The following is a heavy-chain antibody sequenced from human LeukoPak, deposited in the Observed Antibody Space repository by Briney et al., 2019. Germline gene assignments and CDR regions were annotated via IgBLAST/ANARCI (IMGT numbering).Heavy chain of an antibody. Sequence: GGSLRLSCSASGFTFTTYGMNWVRQAPGKGLEWVSGIGGSGVRTYYADSVKGRFTISRDNSRNTVYLQMKSLRDEDTAMYYCAKDSAYYYDSSGYYYDWGQGTLVTVSS. J-gene: IGHJ4*02. D-gene: IGHD3-22*01. CDR1: GFTFTTYG. CDR2: IGGSGVRT. V-gene: IGHV3-23*01. CDR3: AKDSAYYYDSSGYYYD.